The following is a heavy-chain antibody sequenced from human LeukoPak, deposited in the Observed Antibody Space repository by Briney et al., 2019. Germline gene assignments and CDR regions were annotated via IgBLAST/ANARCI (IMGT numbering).Heavy chain of an antibody. V-gene: IGHV3-23*01. J-gene: IGHJ4*02. D-gene: IGHD4-17*01. Sequence: GGSLRLSCAASGFTFSSYAMSWVRQAPGTGLDWVSGVSPSGGKTYYADSVKGRFTISRDNSKNTLYLQMNSLRAEDTAVYYCAKDYGGKIFDSWGQGTLVTVSS. CDR3: AKDYGGKIFDS. CDR1: GFTFSSYA. CDR2: VSPSGGKT.